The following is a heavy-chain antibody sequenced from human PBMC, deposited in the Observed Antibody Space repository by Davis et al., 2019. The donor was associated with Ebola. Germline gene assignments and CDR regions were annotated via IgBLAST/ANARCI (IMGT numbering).Heavy chain of an antibody. D-gene: IGHD6-6*01. CDR2: ISGSGGST. CDR1: GFTFSSYA. CDR3: AKDGPSSSSDY. Sequence: GESLKISCAASGFTFSSYAMSWVRQAPGKGLEWVSAISGSGGSTYYADSVKGRFTISRDNSKNTLYLQMNSLKTEDSALYYCAKDGPSSSSDYWGQGTLVTVSS. V-gene: IGHV3-23*01. J-gene: IGHJ4*02.